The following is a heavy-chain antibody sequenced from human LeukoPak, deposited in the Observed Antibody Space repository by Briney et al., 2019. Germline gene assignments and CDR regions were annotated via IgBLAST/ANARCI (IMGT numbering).Heavy chain of an antibody. D-gene: IGHD2-21*01. CDR2: IYYTGST. CDR1: GGSISSGDYY. CDR3: ARVLRLWYYYYGMDV. Sequence: SRTLSLTCTVSGGSISSGDYYWIWIRQPPGKGLEWIGYIYYTGSTYYNPSLKSRVTVSVDTSKNQFSLKLSSVTAADTAVYYCARVLRLWYYYYGMDVWGQGTTVTVSS. J-gene: IGHJ6*02. V-gene: IGHV4-30-4*01.